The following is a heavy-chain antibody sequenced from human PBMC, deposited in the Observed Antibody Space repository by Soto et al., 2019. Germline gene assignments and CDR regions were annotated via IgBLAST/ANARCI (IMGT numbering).Heavy chain of an antibody. D-gene: IGHD2-2*01. CDR3: ARAEVVPAAIHTDAFDI. CDR2: TIPIFGTA. CDR1: GGTFSSYA. Sequence: ASVKVSCKASGGTFSSYATSWVRQAPGQGLEWMGGTIPIFGTANYAQKFQGRVTITADESTSTAYMELSSLRSEDTAVYYCARAEVVPAAIHTDAFDIWGHGTMVTYSS. V-gene: IGHV1-69*13. J-gene: IGHJ3*02.